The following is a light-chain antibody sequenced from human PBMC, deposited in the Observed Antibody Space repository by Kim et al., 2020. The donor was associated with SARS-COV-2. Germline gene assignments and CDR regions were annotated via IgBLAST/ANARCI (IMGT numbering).Light chain of an antibody. V-gene: IGKV1-17*01. CDR3: LQHNTYPWT. J-gene: IGKJ1*01. CDR2: DAS. CDR1: QGIRSD. Sequence: ASVGDRVTITCRASQGIRSDLGWFQQKPGTAPRRLIFDASTLQNGVPPRFSGSGSGTEFTLTISTLEPEDFATYYCLQHNTYPWTFGQGTKVEIK.